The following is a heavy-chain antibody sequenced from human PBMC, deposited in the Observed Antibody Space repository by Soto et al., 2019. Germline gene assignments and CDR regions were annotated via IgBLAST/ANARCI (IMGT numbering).Heavy chain of an antibody. Sequence: GGSLRLSCVASGFTFTNYWMHWVRQAPGEGLLWVARVSPEASRTDCTDSVRGRFSISRDNVKNTIYLQMNSLRPDDTAVYFCAREWGQSVLPIDSWGQGTLVTVSS. CDR2: VSPEASRT. CDR3: AREWGQSVLPIDS. V-gene: IGHV3-74*01. D-gene: IGHD1-26*01. J-gene: IGHJ4*02. CDR1: GFTFTNYW.